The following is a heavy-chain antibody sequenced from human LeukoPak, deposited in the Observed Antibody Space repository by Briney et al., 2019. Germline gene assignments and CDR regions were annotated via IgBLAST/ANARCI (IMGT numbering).Heavy chain of an antibody. CDR3: ARHIYDSRDY. CDR1: GGSISSSSYY. J-gene: IGHJ4*02. D-gene: IGHD3-22*01. Sequence: SETLSLTCTVSGGSISSSSYYWGWIRQPPGKGLEWIGSIYYSGSTYYNPSLKSRVTISVDTSKNQFSLKLSSVTAADTAVYYCARHIYDSRDYWGQGTLVTVSS. CDR2: IYYSGST. V-gene: IGHV4-39*01.